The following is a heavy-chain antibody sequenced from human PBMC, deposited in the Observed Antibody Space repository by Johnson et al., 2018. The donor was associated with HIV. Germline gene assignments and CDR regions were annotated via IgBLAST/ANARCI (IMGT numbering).Heavy chain of an antibody. J-gene: IGHJ3*02. D-gene: IGHD1-26*01. CDR3: AKDYRWSTGVGAGGGGDAFDI. Sequence: EQLEESGGGLVQPGGSLRLSCAASGFTFSSYAMSWVRQAPGKGLEWVSAISGSGGSTYYADSVKGRFTIFRANAKSSLYLQMNSLRPEDTAVYYCAKDYRWSTGVGAGGGGDAFDIWGQGTMVTVSS. CDR1: GFTFSSYA. CDR2: ISGSGGST. V-gene: IGHV3-23*04.